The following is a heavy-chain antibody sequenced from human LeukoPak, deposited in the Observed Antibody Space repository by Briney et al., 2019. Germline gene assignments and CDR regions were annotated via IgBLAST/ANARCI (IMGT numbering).Heavy chain of an antibody. V-gene: IGHV1-18*01. J-gene: IGHJ3*02. Sequence: ASVKVSCKASGYTLTSYGICWVRQAPGQGLEWMGWISAYNGNTNYAQKLQGRVTMTTDASTSTAYMELRSLRSDDTAVYYCARAESDYGDYGYAFDIWGQGTMVTVSS. CDR3: ARAESDYGDYGYAFDI. D-gene: IGHD4-17*01. CDR1: GYTLTSYG. CDR2: ISAYNGNT.